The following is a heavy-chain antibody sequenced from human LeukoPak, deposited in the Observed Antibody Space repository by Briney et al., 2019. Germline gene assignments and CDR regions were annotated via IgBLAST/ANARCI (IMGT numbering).Heavy chain of an antibody. V-gene: IGHV3-23*01. CDR3: AKVGTSGSSGWYEDY. Sequence: PGGSLRLSCAAYGFTFSSYPMSWVRQAPGKGLEWVSGIVGSGDSTYYADSVKGRFTISRDNSKNTLYLQMNSLRAEDTAVYYCAKVGTSGSSGWYEDYWGQGTLVTVSS. D-gene: IGHD6-19*01. CDR1: GFTFSSYP. CDR2: IVGSGDST. J-gene: IGHJ4*02.